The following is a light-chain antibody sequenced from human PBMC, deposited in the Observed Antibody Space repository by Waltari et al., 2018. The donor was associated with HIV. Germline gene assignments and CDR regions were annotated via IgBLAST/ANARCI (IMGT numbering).Light chain of an antibody. CDR3: AAWDDSLSGLHWV. CDR1: SSNIGSNY. CDR2: RNN. Sequence: QSVLTQPPSASATPGQRVTISCSGSSSNIGSNYVYWYQQLPGTAPKLLIYRNNQRPSGVPDRFSGSKSGTSASLAISGLRSEDEADYYCAAWDDSLSGLHWVFGGGTKLTVL. J-gene: IGLJ3*02. V-gene: IGLV1-47*01.